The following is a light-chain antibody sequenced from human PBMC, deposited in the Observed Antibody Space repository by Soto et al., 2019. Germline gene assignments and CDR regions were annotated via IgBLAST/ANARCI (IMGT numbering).Light chain of an antibody. J-gene: IGLJ1*01. CDR3: CSYADSSTSV. CDR2: EDS. V-gene: IGLV2-23*01. Sequence: QAVLTQPASVSGSPGQSMTISCTGTSSDVGSYNLVSWYQQHPGKAPKRMIYEDSKRPSGVSNRFSGSKSGNTASLTTSGLQTEDEADYYCCSYADSSTSVFGTGPKVTVL. CDR1: SSDVGSYNL.